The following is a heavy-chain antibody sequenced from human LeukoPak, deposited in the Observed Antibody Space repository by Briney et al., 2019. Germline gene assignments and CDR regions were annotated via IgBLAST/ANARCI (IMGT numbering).Heavy chain of an antibody. V-gene: IGHV1-46*01. D-gene: IGHD2-15*01. CDR3: ASSDCSGGSCFTLDY. CDR1: GYTFSTYY. CDR2: INPSSRST. J-gene: IGHJ4*02. Sequence: ASVKVSCKASGYTFSTYYLHWVRQAPGQGLEWMGIINPSSRSTTYAQTFEGRDTMTSDTSTSTVYMELSRLRSEDTAVYYCASSDCSGGSCFTLDYWGQGTLVTVSS.